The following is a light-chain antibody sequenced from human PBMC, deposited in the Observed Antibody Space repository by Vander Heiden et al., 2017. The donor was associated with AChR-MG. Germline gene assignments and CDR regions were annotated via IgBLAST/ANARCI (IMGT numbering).Light chain of an antibody. CDR3: QKYDGAPWT. CDR2: AAS. J-gene: IGKJ1*01. V-gene: IGKV1-27*01. Sequence: DFQMTQSPSSLSASVGDRVTTTCRASQGISNNLAWYQQKPGKLPKLLIYAASTLRSGVPSRFSGSGSGTDFTLTISSLQPEDVAAYYCQKYDGAPWTFGQGTKVEI. CDR1: QGISNN.